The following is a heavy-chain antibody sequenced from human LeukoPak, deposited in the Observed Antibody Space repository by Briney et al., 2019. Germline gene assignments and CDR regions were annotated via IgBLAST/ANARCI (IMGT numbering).Heavy chain of an antibody. D-gene: IGHD6-19*01. J-gene: IGHJ5*02. Sequence: ASVKVSCKASGYTFTSYGISWVRQAPGQGLEWMGWISAYNGNTNYAQKLQGRVTMTTDTSTSTAYMELRSLRSDDTAVYYCARARYSSGWAPNWFDPWGQGTPVTVSS. CDR1: GYTFTSYG. CDR3: ARARYSSGWAPNWFDP. V-gene: IGHV1-18*01. CDR2: ISAYNGNT.